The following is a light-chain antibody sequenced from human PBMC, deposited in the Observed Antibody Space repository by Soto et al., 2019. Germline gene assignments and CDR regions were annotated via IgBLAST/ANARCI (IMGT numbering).Light chain of an antibody. V-gene: IGKV2-30*01. CDR2: KVS. Sequence: DVVLTQSPLSLPVTLGQPASISCSSSQSLVFGDGNTYLNWFHQRPGQSPRRLIYKVSNRDSGVPDRFSGCGSGTNFTLRISRVEPEDVGVYYCTQDTGWPWTVGQGTKVEIK. CDR3: TQDTGWPWT. CDR1: QSLVFGDGNTY. J-gene: IGKJ1*01.